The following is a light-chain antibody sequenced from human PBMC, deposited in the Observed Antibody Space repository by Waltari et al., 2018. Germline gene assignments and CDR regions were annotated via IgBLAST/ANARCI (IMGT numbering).Light chain of an antibody. CDR1: QGISNS. CDR2: AAS. CDR3: QQYYSTLET. V-gene: IGKV1-NL1*01. J-gene: IGKJ5*01. Sequence: DIQMTQSPSSLSASVGDRVPITCRASQGISNSLAWYQQKPGKAPKLLLYAASRLESGVPSRFSGSGSGTDYTLTISSLQPEDFATYYCQQYYSTLETFGQGTRLEIK.